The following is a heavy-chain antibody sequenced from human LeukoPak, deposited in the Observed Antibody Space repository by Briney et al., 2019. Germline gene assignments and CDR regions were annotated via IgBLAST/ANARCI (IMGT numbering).Heavy chain of an antibody. J-gene: IGHJ4*02. Sequence: SETLSLTCTVSGGSISSYYWSWIRQPPGKGLEWIGYIHYSGGITYYNPSLKSRVTISVDTSKNQFSLKLSSVTAADTAVYYCATSGPYGSGDYWGQGTLVTVSS. D-gene: IGHD3-10*01. CDR1: GGSISSYY. CDR3: ATSGPYGSGDY. V-gene: IGHV4-59*01. CDR2: IHYSGGIT.